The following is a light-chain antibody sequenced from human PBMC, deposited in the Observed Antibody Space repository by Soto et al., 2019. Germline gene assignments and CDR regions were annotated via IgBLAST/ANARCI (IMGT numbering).Light chain of an antibody. V-gene: IGLV2-14*03. CDR2: EVS. J-gene: IGLJ1*01. CDR3: SSYTTSTTVV. Sequence: QSALTQPASVFGSPGQSLTFSCTGTSSDVGGYNFVSWYQQHPGKAPKLMIYEVSSRPSGVSNRFSGSKSGNTASLTISGLQPEDEADYYCSSYTTSTTVVFGTGTKLTVL. CDR1: SSDVGGYNF.